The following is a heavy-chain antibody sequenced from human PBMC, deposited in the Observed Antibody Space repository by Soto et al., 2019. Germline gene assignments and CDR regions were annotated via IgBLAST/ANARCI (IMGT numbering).Heavy chain of an antibody. J-gene: IGHJ4*02. CDR2: IYHSGST. CDR1: GGSISSSNW. CDR3: ARRAGAIAAAGTVY. D-gene: IGHD6-13*01. Sequence: SETLSLTCTVSGGSISSSNWWSWVRQPPGKGLEWIGEIYHSGSTNYNPSLKSRVTISVDKSKNQFSLKLSSVTAADTAVYYCARRAGAIAAAGTVYWGQGTLVTVSS. V-gene: IGHV4-4*02.